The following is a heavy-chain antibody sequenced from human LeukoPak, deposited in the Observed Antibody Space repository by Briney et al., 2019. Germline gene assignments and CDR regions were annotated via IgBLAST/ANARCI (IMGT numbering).Heavy chain of an antibody. D-gene: IGHD5-24*01. J-gene: IGHJ4*02. CDR3: ARGARAGYNLEPFDY. Sequence: KPSETLSLTCPVSGGSMSSYYWSWIRQPPGKGLEWIGYIYYSGSTKYNPSLKSRVTISVDTSKNQFSLKLSSVTAADTAVYYCARGARAGYNLEPFDYWGQGTLVTVSS. V-gene: IGHV4-59*08. CDR1: GGSMSSYY. CDR2: IYYSGST.